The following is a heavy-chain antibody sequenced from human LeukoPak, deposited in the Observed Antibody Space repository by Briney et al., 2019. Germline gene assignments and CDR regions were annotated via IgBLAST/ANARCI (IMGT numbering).Heavy chain of an antibody. J-gene: IGHJ3*02. CDR1: GYSFTSYW. CDR3: AREKMTTFTADAFDI. CDR2: IYPGDSDT. Sequence: GESLKISCKGSGYSFTSYWIGWVRQMPGKGLEWMGIIYPGDSDTRYSPSFQGQVTISADKSISTAYLQWSSLKASDTAMYYCAREKMTTFTADAFDIWGQGTMVPVSS. D-gene: IGHD5-24*01. V-gene: IGHV5-51*01.